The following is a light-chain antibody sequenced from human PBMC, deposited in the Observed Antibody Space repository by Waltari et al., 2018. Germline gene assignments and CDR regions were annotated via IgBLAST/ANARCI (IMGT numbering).Light chain of an antibody. J-gene: IGLJ3*02. CDR3: SSYMGSSTWV. CDR2: DVS. CDR1: NSAIGAYTF. V-gene: IGLV2-14*03. Sequence: QSALAQPASVSGSPGQSITLPCPGTNSAIGAYTFFALHQQHPGKAPKLIIYDVSDRPLGVSNRFSGSKSGNTASLTISGLQAEDEADYYCSSYMGSSTWVFGGGTKVTVL.